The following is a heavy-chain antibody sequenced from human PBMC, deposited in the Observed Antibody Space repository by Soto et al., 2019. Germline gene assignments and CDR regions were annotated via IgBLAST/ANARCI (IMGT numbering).Heavy chain of an antibody. CDR2: ISGSGST. Sequence: EVQLLESGGGLVQPGGSLRLSCAASGFTFSNYAMNWVRQAPGKGLEWVSAISGSGSTYYADSVKGRFTISRDNSKNTLYLQMNSLRAEATALYYCAKVPLRLDYFDYWGPGTLVTVSS. J-gene: IGHJ4*02. CDR3: AKVPLRLDYFDY. V-gene: IGHV3-23*01. CDR1: GFTFSNYA. D-gene: IGHD5-12*01.